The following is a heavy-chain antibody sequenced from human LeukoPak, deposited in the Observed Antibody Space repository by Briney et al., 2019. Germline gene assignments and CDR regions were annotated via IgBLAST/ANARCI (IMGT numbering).Heavy chain of an antibody. V-gene: IGHV3-23*01. Sequence: PWGSLRLSCAASGFTFSSYAMSWVRQAPGKGLEWVSAISGSGGSTYYADSVKGRFTISRDNSKNTLYLQMNSLRAEDTAVYYCAKDPLSWPMSITMIVVVTHPPDYWGQGTRVTLSS. CDR1: GFTFSSYA. CDR2: ISGSGGST. CDR3: AKDPLSWPMSITMIVVVTHPPDY. D-gene: IGHD3-22*01. J-gene: IGHJ4*02.